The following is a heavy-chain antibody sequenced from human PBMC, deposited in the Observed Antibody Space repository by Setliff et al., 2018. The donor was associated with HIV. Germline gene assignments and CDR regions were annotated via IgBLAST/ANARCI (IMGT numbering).Heavy chain of an antibody. CDR1: GGSISSSSYY. CDR3: ARVALHCSSTSCFAGDYYYYMDV. V-gene: IGHV4-39*01. D-gene: IGHD2-2*01. Sequence: PSETLSLTCTVSGGSISSSSYYWGWIRQPPGKGLEWIGSIYYSGSTYHNPPLKSRLTISVDTSKNQFSLWLSSVTAADTAVYYCARVALHCSSTSCFAGDYYYYMDVWGKGTTVTVSS. CDR2: IYYSGST. J-gene: IGHJ6*03.